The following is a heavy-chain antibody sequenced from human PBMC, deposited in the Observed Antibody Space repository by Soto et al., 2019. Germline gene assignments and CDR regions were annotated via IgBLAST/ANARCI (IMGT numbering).Heavy chain of an antibody. D-gene: IGHD2-15*01. V-gene: IGHV1-8*01. CDR1: GYNFTSYD. J-gene: IGHJ2*01. CDR3: AVYGGNRYWYSDI. Sequence: QVQLVQSGAEVKKHGASVKVSCKPSGYNFTSYDINWVREATGQGVEWMGWMNTNSGNTGYAEKFQGRVTITRKTSISTAYMELSSLRSEDTAVYYCAVYGGNRYWYSDIWSRVNLVTVSS. CDR2: MNTNSGNT.